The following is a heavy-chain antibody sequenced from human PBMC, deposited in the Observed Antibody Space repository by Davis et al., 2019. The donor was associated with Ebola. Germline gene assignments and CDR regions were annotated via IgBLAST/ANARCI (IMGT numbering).Heavy chain of an antibody. Sequence: SVKVSCKASGDTFSNYAITWVRQAPGQGLEWMGGIIPLSGTATYEQKFQGRVTVTADESASTAYMELSSLRSEDTAVYYCARRVIWERDGYYHYYYMDVWGKGTTVTVSS. CDR3: ARRVIWERDGYYHYYYMDV. D-gene: IGHD1-26*01. CDR2: IIPLSGTA. CDR1: GDTFSNYA. J-gene: IGHJ6*03. V-gene: IGHV1-69*13.